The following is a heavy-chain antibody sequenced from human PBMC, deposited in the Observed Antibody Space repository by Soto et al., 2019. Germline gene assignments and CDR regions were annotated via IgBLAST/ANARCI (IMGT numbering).Heavy chain of an antibody. CDR2: IYWDDDK. V-gene: IGHV2-5*02. D-gene: IGHD3-16*01. CDR1: GFSLTTRGVG. Sequence: QITLKESGPALVKPTQTLTLTCTFSGFSLTTRGVGVGWIRQPPGTALECLALIYWDDDKRYSPSLQSRLSIPKDTTKSQVVLTMTNVDTVDTATYYCAHIPNYYQYDWFDPWGQGTLVSVS. CDR3: AHIPNYYQYDWFDP. J-gene: IGHJ5*02.